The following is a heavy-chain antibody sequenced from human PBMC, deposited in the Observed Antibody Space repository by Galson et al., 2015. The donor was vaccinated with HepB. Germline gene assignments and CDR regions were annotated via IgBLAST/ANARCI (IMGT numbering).Heavy chain of an antibody. V-gene: IGHV3-73*01. J-gene: IGHJ6*02. CDR2: IRNRANNYAT. CDR3: TRPGYGSSWFLDYSHGMDI. Sequence: LRLSCAASGFTFSGSGIHWVRLASGKGLEWVGRIRNRANNYATAYAASVRGRFTVSRDDSKNQAYLQMNSLKTEDTAVYYCTRPGYGSSWFLDYSHGMDIWCQGTTVIV. CDR1: GFTFSGSG. D-gene: IGHD6-13*01.